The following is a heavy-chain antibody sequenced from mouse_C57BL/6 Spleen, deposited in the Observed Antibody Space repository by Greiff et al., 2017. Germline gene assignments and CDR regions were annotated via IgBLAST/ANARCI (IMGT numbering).Heavy chain of an antibody. J-gene: IGHJ4*01. CDR1: GFTFSDYY. Sequence: EVQVVESEGGLVQPGSSMKLSCTASGFTFSDYYMAWVRQVPEKGLEWVANINYDGSSTYYLDSLKSRFIISRDNAKNILYLQMSSLKSEDTATYYCARRLYEGYYAMDYWGQGTSVTVSS. CDR3: ARRLYEGYYAMDY. D-gene: IGHD1-1*01. V-gene: IGHV5-16*02. CDR2: INYDGSST.